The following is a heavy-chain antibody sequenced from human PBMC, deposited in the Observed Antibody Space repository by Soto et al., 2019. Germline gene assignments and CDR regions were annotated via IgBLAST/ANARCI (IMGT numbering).Heavy chain of an antibody. CDR1: GGSISSGGYS. CDR2: IYHSGST. Sequence: SETLSLTCAVSGGSISSGGYSWSWIRQPPGKGLEWIGYIYHSGSTYYNPSLKSRVTISVDRSKSQFSLKLSSVTAADTAVYYCARSTVAGSGGYYFDYWGQGSLFGVSS. D-gene: IGHD6-19*01. CDR3: ARSTVAGSGGYYFDY. V-gene: IGHV4-30-2*01. J-gene: IGHJ4*01.